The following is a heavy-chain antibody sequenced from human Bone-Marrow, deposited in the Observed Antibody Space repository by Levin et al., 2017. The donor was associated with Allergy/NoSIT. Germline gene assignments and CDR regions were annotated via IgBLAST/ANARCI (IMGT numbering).Heavy chain of an antibody. CDR1: GFNFTNAW. CDR3: STEGGHCSGGSCYLLPFYYGMDV. V-gene: IGHV3-15*01. J-gene: IGHJ6*02. Sequence: GGSLRLSCAASGFNFTNAWMSWVRQAPGKGLEWVGRIKSRNNGGTTDYAAPVKGRFIISKDVSKNTLYLQMNSLKTQDTAVYYCSTEGGHCSGGSCYLLPFYYGMDVWGQGTTVTVSS. CDR2: IKSRNNGGTT. D-gene: IGHD2-15*01.